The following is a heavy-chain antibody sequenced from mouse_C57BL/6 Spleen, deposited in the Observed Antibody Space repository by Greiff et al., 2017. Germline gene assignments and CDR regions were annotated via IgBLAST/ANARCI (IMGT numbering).Heavy chain of an antibody. J-gene: IGHJ3*01. CDR3: ARARITTVVDPFAY. V-gene: IGHV1-72*01. Sequence: QVQLKQPGAELVKPGASVKLSCKASGYTFTSYWMHWVKQRPGRGLEWIGRIDPNSGGTKYNEKFKSKATLTVDKPSSTAYMQLSSLTSEDSAVYYCARARITTVVDPFAYWGQGTLVTVSA. CDR2: IDPNSGGT. D-gene: IGHD1-1*01. CDR1: GYTFTSYW.